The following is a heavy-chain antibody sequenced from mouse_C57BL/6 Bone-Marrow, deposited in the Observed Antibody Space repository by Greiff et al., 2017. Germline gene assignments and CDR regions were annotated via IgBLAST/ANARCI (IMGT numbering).Heavy chain of an antibody. Sequence: QVQLQQPGAELVRPGTSVKLSCKASGYTFTSYWMHWVKQRPGQGLEWIGGIDPSDSYTNYNQKFKGKATLTVDTSSSTAYMQLSSLTSEDSAVYYCARAPPTTVGEYWGQGTTLTVSS. CDR2: IDPSDSYT. CDR3: ARAPPTTVGEY. J-gene: IGHJ2*01. CDR1: GYTFTSYW. D-gene: IGHD1-1*01. V-gene: IGHV1-59*01.